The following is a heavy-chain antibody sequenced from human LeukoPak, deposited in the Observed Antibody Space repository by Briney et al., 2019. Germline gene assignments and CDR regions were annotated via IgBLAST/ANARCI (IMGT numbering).Heavy chain of an antibody. CDR3: ARRDTGWNYCDY. J-gene: IGHJ4*02. CDR1: GGSISSSDYY. Sequence: SETLSLTCTVSGGSISSSDYYWGWIRQPPGKGLEWIGTIYYSATSYYSGTSYFNPSLKSRVTISVDTSKNHLSLNLTSVLAADTAIYYCARRDTGWNYCDYWGQGILVTVSS. CDR2: IYYSATSYYSGTS. D-gene: IGHD6-19*01. V-gene: IGHV4-39*02.